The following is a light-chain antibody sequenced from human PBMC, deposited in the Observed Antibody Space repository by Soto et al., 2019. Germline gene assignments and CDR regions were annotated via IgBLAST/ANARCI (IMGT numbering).Light chain of an antibody. V-gene: IGKV3-15*01. CDR3: QQYNNWWT. CDR1: QSVSSS. CDR2: GAS. J-gene: IGKJ1*01. Sequence: EIAMTQSPATLSVSPGERATLSCRASQSVSSSLAWYQQKPGQAPRLLICGASTRATGVPARFSGSGSGTEFTLTISSLQSEDFAVYYCQQYNNWWTFGQGTKVDIK.